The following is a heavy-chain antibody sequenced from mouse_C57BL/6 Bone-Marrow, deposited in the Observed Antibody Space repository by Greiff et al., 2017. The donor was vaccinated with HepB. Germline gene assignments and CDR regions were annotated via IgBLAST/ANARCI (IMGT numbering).Heavy chain of an antibody. Sequence: EVKVEESGGGLVQPGGSLKLSCAASGFTFSDYGMAWVRQAPRKGPEWVAFISNLAYSIYYADTVTGRFTISRENAKNTLYLEMSSLRSEDTAMYYCARDYGSSYDWYFDVWGTGTTVTVSS. CDR3: ARDYGSSYDWYFDV. J-gene: IGHJ1*03. CDR1: GFTFSDYG. D-gene: IGHD1-1*01. V-gene: IGHV5-15*04. CDR2: ISNLAYSI.